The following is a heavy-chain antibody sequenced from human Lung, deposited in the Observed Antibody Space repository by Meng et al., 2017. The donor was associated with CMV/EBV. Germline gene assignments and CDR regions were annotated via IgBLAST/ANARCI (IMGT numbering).Heavy chain of an antibody. CDR3: ARVRYYDFWSGYFNGMDV. D-gene: IGHD3-3*01. CDR1: GYTFTSYG. J-gene: IGHJ6*02. CDR2: ISAYNGNT. V-gene: IGHV1-18*01. Sequence: ASVKVSXKASGYTFTSYGISWVRQAPGQGLEWMGWISAYNGNTNYAQKLQGRVTMTTDTSTSTAYMELRSLRSDDTAVYYCARVRYYDFWSGYFNGMDVWGQGTTVIVSS.